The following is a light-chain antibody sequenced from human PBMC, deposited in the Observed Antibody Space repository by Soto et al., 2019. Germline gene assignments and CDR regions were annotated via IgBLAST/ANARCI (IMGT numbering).Light chain of an antibody. V-gene: IGKV3-20*01. CDR1: QGIGDT. CDR3: QQYGSSPPWT. J-gene: IGKJ1*01. CDR2: GAS. Sequence: EIVMTQSPATLSVSPGEGATLSCRASQGIGDTLAWYQQKPGQTPRLLIYGASSRAAGIPARFSGSGSGTDFTLTISRLEPEDFAVYYCQQYGSSPPWTFGQGTKVDIK.